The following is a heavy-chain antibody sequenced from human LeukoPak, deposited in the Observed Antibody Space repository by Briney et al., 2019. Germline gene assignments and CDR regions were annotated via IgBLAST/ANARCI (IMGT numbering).Heavy chain of an antibody. CDR3: ARERRLDSGYDTQYYFDY. CDR2: IYHSGST. CDR1: GVSISSGGYY. D-gene: IGHD5-12*01. V-gene: IGHV4-30-2*01. Sequence: SQTLSLTCTVSGVSISSGGYYWSWIRQPPGKGLEWIGYIYHSGSTYYNPSLKSRVTISVDRSKNQFSLKLSSVTAADTAVYYCARERRLDSGYDTQYYFDYWGQGTLVTVSS. J-gene: IGHJ4*02.